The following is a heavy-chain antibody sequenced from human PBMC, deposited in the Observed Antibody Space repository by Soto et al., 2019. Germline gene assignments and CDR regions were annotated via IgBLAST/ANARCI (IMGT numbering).Heavy chain of an antibody. CDR1: GFTFSSYG. D-gene: IGHD5-18*01. Sequence: QVQLVESGGGVVQPGRSLRLSCAASGFTFSSYGMHWVRQAPGKGLEWVAVISYDGSNKYYADSVKGRFTISRDNSKNTLYLQMNSLRAEDTAVYYCAKDCPPRGYSYGGGFDYWGQGTLVTVSS. CDR3: AKDCPPRGYSYGGGFDY. V-gene: IGHV3-30*18. J-gene: IGHJ4*02. CDR2: ISYDGSNK.